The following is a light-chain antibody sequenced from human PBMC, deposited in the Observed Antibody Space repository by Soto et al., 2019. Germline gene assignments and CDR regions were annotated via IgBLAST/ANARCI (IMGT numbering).Light chain of an antibody. V-gene: IGKV1-5*01. CDR2: VAS. CDR1: QGISRW. J-gene: IGKJ2*03. CDR3: QQYNSYPYS. Sequence: DIQMTQSPSTLSASVGDRVTISCRASQGISRWFAWYQQKPGKAPKLLIYVASSLQSGVPSRFSGSGSGTEFTLTISSLQPDDFATYYCQQYNSYPYSFGQGTKLEIK.